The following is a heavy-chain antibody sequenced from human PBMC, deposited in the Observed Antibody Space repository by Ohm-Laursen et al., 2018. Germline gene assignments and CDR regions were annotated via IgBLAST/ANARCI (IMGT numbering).Heavy chain of an antibody. D-gene: IGHD4-23*01. CDR2: ISPDGSEK. V-gene: IGHV3-7*01. J-gene: IGHJ4*02. CDR1: GFTFSSYA. CDR3: ARGLRWFDY. Sequence: GSLRLSCTASGFTFSSYAMSWVRQAPGKGLEWVAIISPDGSEKYYVDSVKGRFTISRDNAKNSLYLQMNSLRAEDTAVYYCARGLRWFDYWGQGTLVTVSS.